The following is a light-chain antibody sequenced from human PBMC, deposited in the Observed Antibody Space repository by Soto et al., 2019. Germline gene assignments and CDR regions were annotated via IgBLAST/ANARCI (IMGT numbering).Light chain of an antibody. V-gene: IGKV3-20*01. CDR3: QRYDSLRT. CDR2: GAS. CDR1: QSVRSNF. J-gene: IGKJ1*01. Sequence: EIVLTQSPGTRSLSPGDRATLSCRASQSVRSNFLAWYQQKPGQAPRLLIYGASNRATGIPDRFSGSGSGTDFTLTITRLEAEDFAMYYCQRYDSLRTFGQGTKVDIK.